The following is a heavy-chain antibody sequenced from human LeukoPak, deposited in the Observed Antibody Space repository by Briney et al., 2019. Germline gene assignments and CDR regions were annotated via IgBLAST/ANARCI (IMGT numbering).Heavy chain of an antibody. CDR3: ARDQTTLLFDY. V-gene: IGHV1-69*04. Sequence: SVKVSCKASGGTFSSYTISWVRQAPGQGLEWMGRIIPILGIANYAQKFQGRVTITADKSTSTAYMELSSLRPEDTAVYYCARDQTTLLFDYWGQGTLVTVSS. CDR2: IIPILGIA. D-gene: IGHD4-17*01. CDR1: GGTFSSYT. J-gene: IGHJ4*02.